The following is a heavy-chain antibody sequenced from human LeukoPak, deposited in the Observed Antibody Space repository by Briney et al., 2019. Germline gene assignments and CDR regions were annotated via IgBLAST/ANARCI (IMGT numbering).Heavy chain of an antibody. J-gene: IGHJ4*02. CDR3: AGDIYDSGSPDY. V-gene: IGHV1-3*01. CDR1: GYTFTNYA. D-gene: IGHD3-22*01. Sequence: ASVKVSCRASGYTFTNYAMHWVRQAPGQRLEWMGWINAGNGNTKYSQKFQGRVTITRDTSASTAYMELSSLRSEDTAVYYCAGDIYDSGSPDYWGQGTLVTVSS. CDR2: INAGNGNT.